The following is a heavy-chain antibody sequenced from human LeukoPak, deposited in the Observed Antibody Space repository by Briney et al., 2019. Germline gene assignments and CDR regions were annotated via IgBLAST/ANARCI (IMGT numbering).Heavy chain of an antibody. D-gene: IGHD6-19*01. CDR3: TRDFNPAGYSSGWSTCGF. CDR1: GFTFRSYW. Sequence: PGGSLRLSCAASGFTFRSYWMSWVRQAPGKGLEWVANIKQDGSEKYYVDSVKGRFTISRDNTKNSLWLQMNSLRAKDTAVYYCTRDFNPAGYSSGWSTCGFWGQGTLVTVSS. J-gene: IGHJ4*02. V-gene: IGHV3-7*05. CDR2: IKQDGSEK.